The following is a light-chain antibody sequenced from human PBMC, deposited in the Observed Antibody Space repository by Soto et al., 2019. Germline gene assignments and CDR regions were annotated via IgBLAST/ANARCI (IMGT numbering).Light chain of an antibody. CDR2: GAS. CDR1: QSVNSNY. Sequence: EIVLTQSPATLSLSPGERATLSCRASQSVNSNYLAWYQQKPGQAPRLLIYGASTRATGIPARFSGSGSGTDFTLTISRLEPEDFAVYYCQQYGRSPTTFGQGTKVDI. V-gene: IGKV3-20*01. CDR3: QQYGRSPTT. J-gene: IGKJ1*01.